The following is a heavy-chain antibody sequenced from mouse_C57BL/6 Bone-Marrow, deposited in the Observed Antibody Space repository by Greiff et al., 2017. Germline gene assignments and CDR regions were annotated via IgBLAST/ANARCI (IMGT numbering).Heavy chain of an antibody. J-gene: IGHJ3*01. Sequence: VQLQQSGAELVRPGASVKFSCTASGFNINDDYMHWVKQRPEQGLVWIGWIDPENGDTEYASKFQGKATITTYTSSNTDYLQLSSLTYEDTAVYYCTGIYDGYYGFAYWGQGTLVTVSA. CDR3: TGIYDGYYGFAY. D-gene: IGHD2-3*01. CDR2: IDPENGDT. CDR1: GFNINDDY. V-gene: IGHV14-4*01.